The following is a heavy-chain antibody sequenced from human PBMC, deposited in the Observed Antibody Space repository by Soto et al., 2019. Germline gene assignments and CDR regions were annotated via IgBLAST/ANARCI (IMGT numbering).Heavy chain of an antibody. CDR3: ATNGSGSYYMWYYYYGMDV. V-gene: IGHV3-23*01. CDR2: ISGSGGST. J-gene: IGHJ6*02. D-gene: IGHD3-10*01. CDR1: GFTFSSYA. Sequence: PWGSLRLSCAASGFTFSSYAMSWVRQAPGKGLEWVSAISGSGGSTYYADSVKGRFTISRDNSKNTLYLQMNSLRAEDTAVYYCATNGSGSYYMWYYYYGMDVWGQGTTVTVSS.